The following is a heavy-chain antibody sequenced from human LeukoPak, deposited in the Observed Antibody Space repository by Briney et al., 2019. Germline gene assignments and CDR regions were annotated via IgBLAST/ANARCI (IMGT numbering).Heavy chain of an antibody. J-gene: IGHJ4*02. Sequence: GGSLRLSCAASGFTFSSYGMHWVRQAPGRGLEWVAFIRYDGSNKYYADSVKGRFTISRDNSKNTLYLQMNSLRAEDTAVYYCAKNWGNYFDYWGQGTLVTVSS. CDR1: GFTFSSYG. D-gene: IGHD7-27*01. V-gene: IGHV3-30*02. CDR2: IRYDGSNK. CDR3: AKNWGNYFDY.